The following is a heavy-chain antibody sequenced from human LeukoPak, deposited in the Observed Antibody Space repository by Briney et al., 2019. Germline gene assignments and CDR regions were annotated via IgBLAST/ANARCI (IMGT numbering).Heavy chain of an antibody. J-gene: IGHJ4*02. D-gene: IGHD3-10*01. Sequence: GRSLRLSCAASGFTFSSYDMHWVRQAPGKGLEWVAVISYDGSNTYYADSVKGRFTISRDNSKNTLYLQMNSLRAEDTAVYYCASLGPNRGPSGYWGQGTLVTVSS. V-gene: IGHV3-30*03. CDR1: GFTFSSYD. CDR2: ISYDGSNT. CDR3: ASLGPNRGPSGY.